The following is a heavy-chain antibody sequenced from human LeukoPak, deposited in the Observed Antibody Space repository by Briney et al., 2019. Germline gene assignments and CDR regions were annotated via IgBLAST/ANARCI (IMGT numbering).Heavy chain of an antibody. CDR1: GGTFSSYA. J-gene: IGHJ4*02. CDR2: IIPILATE. CDR3: PRDRRAAGGFFSPEY. Sequence: SVKVSCKASGGTFSSYAFSWVRQAPGQGLEWMGRIIPILATEFYAQKVQDRLTITADPSTSTAYMELSSLRSDDTAVYYRPRDRRAAGGFFSPEYWGQGTQVTVSS. D-gene: IGHD6-13*01. V-gene: IGHV1-69*11.